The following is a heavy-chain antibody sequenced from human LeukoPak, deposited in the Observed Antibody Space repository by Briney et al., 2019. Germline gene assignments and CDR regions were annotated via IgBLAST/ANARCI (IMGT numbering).Heavy chain of an antibody. V-gene: IGHV1-69*13. CDR1: GGTLNNYG. CDR2: IIHIIGAA. D-gene: IGHD4-23*01. J-gene: IGHJ6*02. CDR3: ARGNSRWSTPTSSYYYRMDV. Sequence: ASVKVSCKASGGTLNNYGISWVRQAPGQGLEWMGGIIHIIGAANYAQKFQGRVTISADESTSTAYMELNSLRSEDTAVYYCARGNSRWSTPTSSYYYRMDVWGQGATVTVSS.